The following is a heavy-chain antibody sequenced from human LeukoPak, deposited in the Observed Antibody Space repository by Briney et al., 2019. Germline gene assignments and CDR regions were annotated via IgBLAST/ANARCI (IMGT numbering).Heavy chain of an antibody. CDR2: IWYDGSNK. Sequence: PGRSLRLSCAASGFTFSSYGMHWVRQAPGKGLEWVAVIWYDGSNKYYADSVKGRFTISRDNSKNTLYLQMNSLRAEDTAVYYCARDTMVREVDYWGQGTLVTVSS. J-gene: IGHJ4*02. CDR1: GFTFSSYG. D-gene: IGHD3-10*01. V-gene: IGHV3-33*01. CDR3: ARDTMVREVDY.